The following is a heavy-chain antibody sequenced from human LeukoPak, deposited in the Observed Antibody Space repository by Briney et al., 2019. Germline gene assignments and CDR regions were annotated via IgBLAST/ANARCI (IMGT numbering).Heavy chain of an antibody. CDR2: IYHSGST. Sequence: TSETLSLTCAVSGYSISSGYYWGWIRQPPGKGLEWIGSIYHSGSTYYNPSLKSRVTISVDTSKNQFSLKLSSVTAADTAVYYCARQDIVVVPAAHDYWGQGTLVTVSP. CDR3: ARQDIVVVPAAHDY. V-gene: IGHV4-38-2*01. CDR1: GYSISSGYY. J-gene: IGHJ4*02. D-gene: IGHD2-2*01.